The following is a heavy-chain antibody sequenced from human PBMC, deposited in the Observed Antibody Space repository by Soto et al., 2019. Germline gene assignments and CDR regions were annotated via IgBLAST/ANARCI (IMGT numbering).Heavy chain of an antibody. CDR3: ARVGSSGWSPDY. J-gene: IGHJ4*02. V-gene: IGHV4-59*11. Sequence: ASETLSLTCSVSGGSISGHYWTWIRQSPGKGLEWIGYTFYSGSTNYNPSLKSRVTISVDTSKNQFSLKMSSVTAADTAVYYCARVGSSGWSPDYWGRGTLVTVPQ. CDR1: GGSISGHY. CDR2: TFYSGST. D-gene: IGHD6-19*01.